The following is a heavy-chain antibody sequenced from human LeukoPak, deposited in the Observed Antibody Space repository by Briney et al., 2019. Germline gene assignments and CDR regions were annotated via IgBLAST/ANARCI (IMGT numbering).Heavy chain of an antibody. J-gene: IGHJ2*01. CDR3: ARQLARCSYGLGL. D-gene: IGHD5-18*01. CDR1: GGSFSGYY. V-gene: IGHV4-34*01. Sequence: SETLSLTCAVSGGSFSGYYWSWIRQPPGKGLEWIGEINHSGSTNYNPSLKSRITISVDTSKNQFSLKLSSVTAADTAVYYCARQLARCSYGLGLWGRGTLVTVSS. CDR2: INHSGST.